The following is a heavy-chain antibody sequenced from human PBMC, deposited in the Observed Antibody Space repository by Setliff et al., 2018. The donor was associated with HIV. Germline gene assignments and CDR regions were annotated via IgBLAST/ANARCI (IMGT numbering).Heavy chain of an antibody. J-gene: IGHJ6*03. CDR1: GFTFSNFA. CDR3: HRFMHV. V-gene: IGHV3-30*01. Sequence: GGSLRLSCVASGFTFSNFAMHWVRQAPGKGLEWVSVISYDGSRTYYADSVKGRFTISRDNSKNTLFLQVNSLRPEDTAVYYCHRFMHVWGKGTTVTVSS. CDR2: ISYDGSRT.